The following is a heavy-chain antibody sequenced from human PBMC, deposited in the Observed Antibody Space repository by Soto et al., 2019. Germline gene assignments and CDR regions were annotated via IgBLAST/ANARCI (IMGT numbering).Heavy chain of an antibody. J-gene: IGHJ5*02. CDR2: ISSSSSTI. D-gene: IGHD3-9*01. CDR1: GFTFSSYS. Sequence: PGGSLRLSCAASGFTFSSYSMNWVRQAPGKGLEWVSYISSSSSTIYYADSVKGRFTISRDNAKNSLYLQMNSLRAEDTAVYYCARDQGEDYDILTGYLPWGQGTLVTVSS. CDR3: ARDQGEDYDILTGYLP. V-gene: IGHV3-48*01.